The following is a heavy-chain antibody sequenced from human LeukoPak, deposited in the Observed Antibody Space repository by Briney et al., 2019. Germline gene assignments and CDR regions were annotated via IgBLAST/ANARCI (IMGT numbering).Heavy chain of an antibody. CDR2: INPNNGGT. V-gene: IGHV1-2*02. CDR1: GYAFGCYY. D-gene: IGHD4-17*01. J-gene: IGHJ4*02. CDR3: ARAGYDYGDSFDY. Sequence: SVKFSCSASGYAFGCYYVHWARQAPVQGLDWIGCINPNNGGTNYTQKFQGRVTMTSVTSISTAYMEVNRLRSDDTAVYFCARAGYDYGDSFDYWGQGTLVTVSS.